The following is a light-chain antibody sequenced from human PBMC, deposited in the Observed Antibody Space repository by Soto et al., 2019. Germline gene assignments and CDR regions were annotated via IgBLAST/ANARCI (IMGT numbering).Light chain of an antibody. V-gene: IGKV3-20*01. CDR1: QSVNNDY. J-gene: IGKJ3*01. CDR2: GAS. Sequence: EIVLTQSPGTLSLSPGERATLSCRASQSVNNDYLAWYQQKPGQAPRLLIYGASSRATGIPDRFIGSGSGTDFTLIISRVEPEDFAVAYCQQYDASPPFTFGPGTKAETK. CDR3: QQYDASPPFT.